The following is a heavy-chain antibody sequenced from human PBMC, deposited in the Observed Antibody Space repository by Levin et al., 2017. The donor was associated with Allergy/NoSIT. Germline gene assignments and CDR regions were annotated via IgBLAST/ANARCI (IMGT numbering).Heavy chain of an antibody. J-gene: IGHJ6*02. D-gene: IGHD2-2*01. Sequence: SQTLSLTCTVSGGSISSYYWSWIRQPPGQGLEWLGYIYYSGSTNYNPSLKSRVTISVDTSKNQFSLKLSSVTAADTAVYYCARFPRGPAANFYYGLDVWGPGTTVTVSS. CDR2: IYYSGST. CDR3: ARFPRGPAANFYYGLDV. V-gene: IGHV4-59*01. CDR1: GGSISSYY.